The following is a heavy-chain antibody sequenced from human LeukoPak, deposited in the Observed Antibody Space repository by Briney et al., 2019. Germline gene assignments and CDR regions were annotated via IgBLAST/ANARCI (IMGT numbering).Heavy chain of an antibody. D-gene: IGHD6-13*01. CDR2: IQYDDSVE. V-gene: IGHV3-30*02. CDR3: AKDRVTAAGYYFDY. CDR1: GFSFKKYG. J-gene: IGHJ4*02. Sequence: GGSLRLSCTASGFSFKKYGTHWVRQAPGKGLEWVTFIQYDDSVEFYADSVKGRFTISRDNSKNTVYLQMNSLRSEDTAVYYCAKDRVTAAGYYFDYWGQGTLVTVSS.